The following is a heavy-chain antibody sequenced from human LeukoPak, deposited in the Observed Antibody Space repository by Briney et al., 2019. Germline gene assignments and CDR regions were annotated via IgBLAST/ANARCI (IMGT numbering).Heavy chain of an antibody. J-gene: IGHJ4*02. D-gene: IGHD4-11*01. Sequence: SETLSLTCTVSGGSISSGDYYWSWIRQPPGKGLEWIGYISYSGSTYYNPSLKSRVTISVDTSKNQFSLKLSSVTAADTAVYYCARQRETTVTTLGYWGQGTLVTVSS. V-gene: IGHV4-30-4*08. CDR3: ARQRETTVTTLGY. CDR2: ISYSGST. CDR1: GGSISSGDYY.